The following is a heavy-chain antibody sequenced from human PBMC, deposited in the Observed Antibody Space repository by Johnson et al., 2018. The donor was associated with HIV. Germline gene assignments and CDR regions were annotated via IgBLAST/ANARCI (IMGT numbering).Heavy chain of an antibody. J-gene: IGHJ3*02. V-gene: IGHV3-23*04. CDR2: ISGSGGST. CDR1: GFTFSSYA. CDR3: AKDRGSSSWYKDAFDM. Sequence: VQLVESWGGLVQPGGSLRLSCAASGFTFSSYAMSWVRQAPGKGLEWVSAISGSGGSTYYADSVKGRFTISRDNSKNTLYLQMNSLRAEDTAVYYCAKDRGSSSWYKDAFDMWGQGTMVTVSS. D-gene: IGHD6-13*01.